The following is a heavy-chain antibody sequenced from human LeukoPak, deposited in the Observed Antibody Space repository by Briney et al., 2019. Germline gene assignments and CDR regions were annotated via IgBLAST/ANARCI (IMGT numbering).Heavy chain of an antibody. CDR2: IKPDGNEK. D-gene: IGHD4-17*01. J-gene: IGHJ4*02. Sequence: GGSLRLSCAASGFTFNKSWMSWVRQAPGKGLEWVANIKPDGNEKYYVDSVKGRFTISRDNAKNSLYLQMNSLRADDTAVYYCAGDYSARDYWGQGTLVTVSS. CDR1: GFTFNKSW. V-gene: IGHV3-7*01. CDR3: AGDYSARDY.